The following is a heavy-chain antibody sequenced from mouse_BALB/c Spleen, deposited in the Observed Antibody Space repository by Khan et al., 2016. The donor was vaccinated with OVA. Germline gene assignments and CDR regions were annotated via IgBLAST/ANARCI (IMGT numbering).Heavy chain of an antibody. Sequence: QVQLQQSGAELVKAGASVKMSCKASGYTFTSYWMHWVKQRLGQGLEWFAETNPTNGRTYYNEKFKSKATLTVDNSSSTAYMLLSGPTFEDSAVLIGARNKKIVATYFDYWGQGTTLTVSS. CDR2: TNPTNGRT. CDR3: ARNKKIVATYFDY. V-gene: IGHV1S81*02. J-gene: IGHJ2*01. CDR1: GYTFTSYW. D-gene: IGHD1-1*01.